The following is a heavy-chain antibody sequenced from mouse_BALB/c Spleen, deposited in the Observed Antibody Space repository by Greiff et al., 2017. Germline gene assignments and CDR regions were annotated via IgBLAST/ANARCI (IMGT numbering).Heavy chain of an antibody. CDR2: IWGDGST. CDR1: GFSLTGYG. Sequence: VQLKESGPGLVAPSQSLSITCTVSGFSLTGYGVNWVRQPPGKGLEWLGMIWGDGSTDYNSALKSRLSNSKDNSKNQVFLKMNSLQTDDTDRYCCARDEDDGYYFDYWGQGTTLTVSS. D-gene: IGHD2-3*01. J-gene: IGHJ2*01. V-gene: IGHV2-6-7*01. CDR3: ARDEDDGYYFDY.